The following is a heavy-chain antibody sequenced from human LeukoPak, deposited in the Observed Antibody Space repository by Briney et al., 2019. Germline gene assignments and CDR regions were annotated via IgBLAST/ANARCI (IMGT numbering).Heavy chain of an antibody. D-gene: IGHD2-2*01. J-gene: IGHJ3*02. CDR3: ARDRGREYQLLHDAFDI. CDR2: IIPIFGTA. Sequence: SVKVSFQASGGTFSSYAISWVRPAPGQGLGWMGGIIPIFGTANYSQKFQGRVTITADESTSTAYMELSSLRSEDTAVYYCARDRGREYQLLHDAFDIWGQGTMVTVSS. CDR1: GGTFSSYA. V-gene: IGHV1-69*01.